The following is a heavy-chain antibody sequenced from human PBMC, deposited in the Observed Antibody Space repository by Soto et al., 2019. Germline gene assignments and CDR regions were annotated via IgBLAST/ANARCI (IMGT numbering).Heavy chain of an antibody. CDR1: GGSISSGDYY. J-gene: IGHJ3*02. V-gene: IGHV4-30-4*02. D-gene: IGHD4-17*01. CDR2: IYYSRST. Sequence: PSETLSLTCTVSGGSISSGDYYWSWIRQPPGKGLEWIGYIYYSRSTYYNPSLKSRVTISVDTSKNQFSLKLSSVTAADTAVYYCARVMTTVTPDAFDIWGQGTMVTVSS. CDR3: ARVMTTVTPDAFDI.